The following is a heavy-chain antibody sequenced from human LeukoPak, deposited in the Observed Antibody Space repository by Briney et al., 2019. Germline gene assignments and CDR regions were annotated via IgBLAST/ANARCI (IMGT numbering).Heavy chain of an antibody. D-gene: IGHD5-24*01. CDR3: ARHRISMATPFSVFDY. J-gene: IGHJ4*02. V-gene: IGHV4-34*01. CDR1: GGSFSGYY. Sequence: PSETLSLTCAVYGGSFSGYYWSWIRQPPGKGLEWIGEINHSGSTNYNPSLKSRVTISVDTSKNQFSLKLSSVTAADTAVYYCARHRISMATPFSVFDYWGQGTLVTVSS. CDR2: INHSGST.